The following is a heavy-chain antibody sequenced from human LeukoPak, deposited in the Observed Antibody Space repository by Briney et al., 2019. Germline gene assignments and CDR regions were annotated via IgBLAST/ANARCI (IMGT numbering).Heavy chain of an antibody. J-gene: IGHJ6*03. Sequence: GGSLRLSCAASGFTFSSYAMSWVRQAPGKGLEWVSAISGSGGTTYYADSVKGRFTISRDNSKNKLSLKMNSLRAEDTAVYYCARVSSGDYSKYDYYYMDVWGKGTTVTVSS. V-gene: IGHV3-23*01. CDR1: GFTFSSYA. CDR3: ARVSSGDYSKYDYYYMDV. CDR2: ISGSGGTT. D-gene: IGHD4-17*01.